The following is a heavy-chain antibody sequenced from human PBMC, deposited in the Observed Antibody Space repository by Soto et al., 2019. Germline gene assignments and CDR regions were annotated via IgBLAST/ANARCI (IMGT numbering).Heavy chain of an antibody. CDR3: ARDLSLVTGTTNDGFVI. D-gene: IGHD2-21*02. CDR1: GYMFSHYG. CDR2: ISAYNGNT. Sequence: QIQLVQSGAEVKKPGASVMVSCKASGYMFSHYGITWVRQAPGQGLEWMAWISAYNGNTDYAQKFQGRVTMTTDSSTNTAYMELRSLRSDDTAAYYCARDLSLVTGTTNDGFVIWGQGTMVNVSS. J-gene: IGHJ3*02. V-gene: IGHV1-18*04.